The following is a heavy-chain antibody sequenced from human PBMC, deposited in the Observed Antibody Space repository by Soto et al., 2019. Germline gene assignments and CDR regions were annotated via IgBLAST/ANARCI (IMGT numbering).Heavy chain of an antibody. CDR3: AKWYSSSWYAPQKGDYGMDV. J-gene: IGHJ6*02. D-gene: IGHD6-13*01. CDR2: ISGSGGST. Sequence: HPGGSLRLSCAASGFTFSSYAMSWVRQAPGKGLEWVSAISGSGGSTYYADSVKGRFTISRDNSKNTLYLQMNSLRAEDTAVYYCAKWYSSSWYAPQKGDYGMDVWGQGTTVTVSS. V-gene: IGHV3-23*01. CDR1: GFTFSSYA.